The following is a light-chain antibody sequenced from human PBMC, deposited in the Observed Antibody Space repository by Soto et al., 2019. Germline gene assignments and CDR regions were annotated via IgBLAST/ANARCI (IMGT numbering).Light chain of an antibody. V-gene: IGLV2-23*02. J-gene: IGLJ2*01. Sequence: QSVLTQPASVSGSPGQSITISCTGTSSDVGSYNLVSWYQQHPGKAPKLMIYEVSKRPSGVSNRFSGSKSGNTASLTISGLQAEDEADYYCCSYAGSSTRFGGGTKLTAL. CDR1: SSDVGSYNL. CDR2: EVS. CDR3: CSYAGSSTR.